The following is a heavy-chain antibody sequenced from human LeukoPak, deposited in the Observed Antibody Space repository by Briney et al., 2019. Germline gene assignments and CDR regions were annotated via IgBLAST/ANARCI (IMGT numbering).Heavy chain of an antibody. V-gene: IGHV1-69*13. CDR2: IIPIFGTA. D-gene: IGHD5-12*01. J-gene: IGHJ6*04. CDR1: GGTFSSYA. CDR3: ARVREGQWLRSKAYYCSMDV. Sequence: GASVKVSCKASGGTFSSYAISWVRQAPGQGLEWMGGIIPIFGTANYAQKFQGRVTITADESTSTAYMELSSLRSEDTAVYYCARVREGQWLRSKAYYCSMDVWGKGTTVTVSS.